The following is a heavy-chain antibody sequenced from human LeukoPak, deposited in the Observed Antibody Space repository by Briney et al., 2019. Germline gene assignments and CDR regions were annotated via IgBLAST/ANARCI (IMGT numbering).Heavy chain of an antibody. V-gene: IGHV3-21*01. CDR3: ARDYGGPHYFDY. D-gene: IGHD2-15*01. CDR1: GFTFSSHD. CDR2: ITTATSSYI. J-gene: IGHJ4*02. Sequence: PGGSLRLSCAASGFTFSSHDMNWVRQAPGKGLEWVSSITTATSSYIYYADSVKGRFTISRDDAKNSLYLQMDSLRAEDTAVYYCARDYGGPHYFDYWGQGTLATVSS.